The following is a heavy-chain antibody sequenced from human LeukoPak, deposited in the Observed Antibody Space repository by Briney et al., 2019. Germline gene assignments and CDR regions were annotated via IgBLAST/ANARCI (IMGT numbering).Heavy chain of an antibody. D-gene: IGHD4-23*01. V-gene: IGHV3-33*06. CDR1: GFTFSSYG. CDR2: IWYDGSNK. Sequence: GRSLRLSCGASGFTFSSYGMHWVRQAPGRGLEWVAVIWYDGSNKYYADSVKGRFTISRDNSKNTLYLQMNSLRAEDTAVYYCAKGNYGGNSSLDYWGQGTLVTVSS. CDR3: AKGNYGGNSSLDY. J-gene: IGHJ4*02.